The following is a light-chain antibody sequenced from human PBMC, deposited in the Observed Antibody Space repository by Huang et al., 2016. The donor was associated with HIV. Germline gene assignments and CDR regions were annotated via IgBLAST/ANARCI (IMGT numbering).Light chain of an antibody. J-gene: IGKJ3*01. V-gene: IGKV3-11*01. CDR3: QQRSNWPPIFT. CDR1: QSVSSH. CDR2: YAH. Sequence: EIVLTQSPATLSLSPGDRATLACRASQSVSSHLAWYQKKPGQAPRLLIYYAHNRATGIPARYSGSGSGTDFTLTISSLEPEDFAVYYCQQRSNWPPIFTFGPGTKVDIK.